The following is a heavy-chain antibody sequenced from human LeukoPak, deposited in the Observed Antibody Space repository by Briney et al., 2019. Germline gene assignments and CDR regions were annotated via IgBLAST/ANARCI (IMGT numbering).Heavy chain of an antibody. Sequence: PSETLSLTCTVSGGSISSSSYYWGWIRQPPGKGLEWIGSIYYSGSTYYNPSLKSRVTISVDTSKNQFSLKLSSVTAADTAVYYCARQNSGHDFGVDYWGQGTPVTVSS. CDR2: IYYSGST. V-gene: IGHV4-39*01. CDR3: ARQNSGHDFGVDY. CDR1: GGSISSSSYY. J-gene: IGHJ4*02. D-gene: IGHD5-12*01.